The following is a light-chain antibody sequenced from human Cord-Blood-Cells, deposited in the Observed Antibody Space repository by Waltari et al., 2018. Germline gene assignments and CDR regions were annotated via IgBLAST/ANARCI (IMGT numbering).Light chain of an antibody. Sequence: DIVMTQSPDSLAVSLGERANIHCTSSQRVLYSSNNKNYLAWYQQKPGQPPKLLIYWASTRESGVPDRFSGSGSGTDFTLTISSLQAEDVAVYYCQQYYSTPLTFGPGTKVDIK. V-gene: IGKV4-1*01. CDR3: QQYYSTPLT. J-gene: IGKJ3*01. CDR1: QRVLYSSNNKNY. CDR2: WAS.